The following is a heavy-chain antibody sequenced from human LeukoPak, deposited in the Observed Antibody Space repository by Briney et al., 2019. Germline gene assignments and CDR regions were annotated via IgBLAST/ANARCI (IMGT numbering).Heavy chain of an antibody. CDR1: GFTFSSYS. CDR3: ARQTYYDSSGYYSPY. J-gene: IGHJ4*02. V-gene: IGHV3-21*01. CDR2: ISSSSSYI. D-gene: IGHD3-22*01. Sequence: GGSLRLSCAASGFTFSSYSMNWVRQAPGKGLEWISSISSSSSYIYYADSVKGRFTISRDNAKNSLYLQMNSLRAEDTAVYYCARQTYYDSSGYYSPYWGQGTLVTVSS.